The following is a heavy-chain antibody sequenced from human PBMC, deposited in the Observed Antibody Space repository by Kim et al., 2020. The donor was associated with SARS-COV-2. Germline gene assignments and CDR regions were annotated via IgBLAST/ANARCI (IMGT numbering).Heavy chain of an antibody. J-gene: IGHJ4*02. D-gene: IGHD2-15*01. V-gene: IGHV5-51*01. CDR3: ARIGDY. Sequence: PGDSDTNYSPSFQGQVTISADKSISTAYLQWSSLKASDTAMYYCARIGDYWGQGTLVTVSS. CDR2: PGDSDT.